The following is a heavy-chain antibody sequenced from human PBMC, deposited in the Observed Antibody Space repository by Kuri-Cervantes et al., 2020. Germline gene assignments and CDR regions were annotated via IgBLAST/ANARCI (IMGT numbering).Heavy chain of an antibody. Sequence: SLKISCAASGFTFDDYAMHWVRQAPGKGLEWVSGISWNSGSIGYADSVKGRFTISRDNAKNSLYLQMNSLRAEDTALYYCATRSGYYSLYYYYMDVRGKGTTVTVSS. V-gene: IGHV3-9*01. D-gene: IGHD3-3*01. CDR3: ATRSGYYSLYYYYMDV. J-gene: IGHJ6*03. CDR2: ISWNSGSI. CDR1: GFTFDDYA.